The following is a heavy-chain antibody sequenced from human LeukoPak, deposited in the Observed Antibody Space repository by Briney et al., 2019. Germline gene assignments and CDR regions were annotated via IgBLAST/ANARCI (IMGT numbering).Heavy chain of an antibody. V-gene: IGHV3-48*01. Sequence: GGSLRLSCAASGFTFSSYSINWVRQAPGKGLEWVSYITRSSDVIYYADSVKGRFTVSRDNAKNSLFLQMNSLRAEDMAVYYCARVSLYHYYMDVWGKGTTVTVSS. CDR2: ITRSSDVI. CDR1: GFTFSSYS. J-gene: IGHJ6*03. CDR3: ARVSLYHYYMDV.